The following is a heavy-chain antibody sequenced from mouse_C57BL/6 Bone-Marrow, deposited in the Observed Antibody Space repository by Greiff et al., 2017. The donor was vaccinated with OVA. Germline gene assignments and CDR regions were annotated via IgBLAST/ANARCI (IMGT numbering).Heavy chain of an antibody. V-gene: IGHV1-4*01. CDR1: GYTFTSYT. D-gene: IGHD4-1*01. CDR2: INPSSGYT. CDR3: GRGGGTDEVDY. J-gene: IGHJ2*01. Sequence: VQLQQSGAELARPGASVKMSCKASGYTFTSYTMHWVKQRPGQGLEWIGYINPSSGYTKYNQKFKDKATLTADKSSSPAYMQLSSLTSEDSAVYDCGRGGGTDEVDYWGQGTTLTVSS.